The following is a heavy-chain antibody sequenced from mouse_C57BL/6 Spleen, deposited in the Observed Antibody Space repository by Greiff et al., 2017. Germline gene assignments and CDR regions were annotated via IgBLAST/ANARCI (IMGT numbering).Heavy chain of an antibody. CDR2: INPYNGGT. V-gene: IGHV1-19*01. Sequence: EVQLQQSGPVLVKPGASVKMSCKASGYTFTDYYMNWVKQSHGKSLEWIGVINPYNGGTSYNQKFKGKATLTVDKSSSTAYMELNSLTSEDSAVYYCARRGYYGSLDYWGQCTTLTVSS. D-gene: IGHD1-1*01. CDR1: GYTFTDYY. J-gene: IGHJ2*01. CDR3: ARRGYYGSLDY.